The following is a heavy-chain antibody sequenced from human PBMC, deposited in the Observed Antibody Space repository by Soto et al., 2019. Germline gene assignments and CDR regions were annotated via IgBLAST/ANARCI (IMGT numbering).Heavy chain of an antibody. J-gene: IGHJ6*02. D-gene: IGHD1-20*01. CDR1: GGSSSSGNYY. CDR2: IFCSGTT. Sequence: SETLSLTCTVSGGSSSSGNYYWSWIRQPPGQGLEWIGYIFCSGTTYYNPSLKSRVTISLDTSGNQFSLKLSSVTAADTAVYYCARDLHITETNLNYSYYAMDVWGQGTSVTVAS. V-gene: IGHV4-30-4*01. CDR3: ARDLHITETNLNYSYYAMDV.